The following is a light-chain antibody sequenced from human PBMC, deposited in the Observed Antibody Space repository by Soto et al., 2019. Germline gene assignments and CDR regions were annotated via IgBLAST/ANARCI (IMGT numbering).Light chain of an antibody. J-gene: IGKJ5*01. Sequence: EIVWAQSPGTLSLSPGERATFSCRSSQSVSTNYLAWYQQKPGLAPRLLIYDASSRATGISDRFSGSGSGTDFTLTISRLEPEDFAVYYCQQRSNWPPITSGQGTLLAI. CDR2: DAS. V-gene: IGKV3D-20*02. CDR1: QSVSTNY. CDR3: QQRSNWPPIT.